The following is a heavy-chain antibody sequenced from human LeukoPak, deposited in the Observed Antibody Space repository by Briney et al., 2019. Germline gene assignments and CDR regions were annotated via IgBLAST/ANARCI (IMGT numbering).Heavy chain of an antibody. CDR1: GFTFDDYG. CDR2: INWNGGSA. V-gene: IGHV3-20*04. D-gene: IGHD2-2*01. Sequence: GGSLRLSCAASGFTFDDYGMSWVRQAPGKGLEWVSGINWNGGSAGYADSVKGRFTISRDNAKNSLYLQMNSLRAEDTALYYCASWGAYCSSTSCPNWFDPWGQGTLVTVSS. J-gene: IGHJ5*02. CDR3: ASWGAYCSSTSCPNWFDP.